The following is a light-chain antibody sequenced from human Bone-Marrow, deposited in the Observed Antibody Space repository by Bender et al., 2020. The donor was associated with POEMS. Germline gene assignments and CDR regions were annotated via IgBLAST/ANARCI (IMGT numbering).Light chain of an antibody. CDR2: DDR. CDR1: DVGGKT. J-gene: IGLJ2*01. Sequence: SYVLTQPPSVSVAPGQTARITCVEGDVGGKTVVWYQQRPGRAPVLVLYDDRHRPSGIPERISGSISGNTATLTITTVEAGDEADYYCQVWDSSRDLVVFGGGTELTVL. V-gene: IGLV3-21*02. CDR3: QVWDSSRDLVV.